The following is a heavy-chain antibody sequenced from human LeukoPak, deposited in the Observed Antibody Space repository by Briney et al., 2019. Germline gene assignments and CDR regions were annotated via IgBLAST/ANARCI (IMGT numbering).Heavy chain of an antibody. CDR3: TRGWDS. Sequence: ASVKVSCKASGYTFSNYDINWVRQAPGQGLEWMGWMNPDSDDADYAQKFRGRFSITMNTSITTAYMELSSLGFEDTAVYFCTRGWDSWGQGTLVTVSS. CDR1: GYTFSNYD. V-gene: IGHV1-8*01. J-gene: IGHJ4*02. CDR2: MNPDSDDA.